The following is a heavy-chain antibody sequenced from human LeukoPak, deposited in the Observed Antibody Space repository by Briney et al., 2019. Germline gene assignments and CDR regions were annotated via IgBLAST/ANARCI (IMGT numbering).Heavy chain of an antibody. Sequence: GASVKVSCKASGYTFTSYGIIWVRQAPGQGLEWMGWISAYNGNTNYAQKLQGRVTMTTDTSTSTAYMELRSLRSDDTAVYYCARDPNDFWSVQPRFDYWGQGTLVTVSS. D-gene: IGHD3-3*01. CDR3: ARDPNDFWSVQPRFDY. CDR1: GYTFTSYG. CDR2: ISAYNGNT. V-gene: IGHV1-18*01. J-gene: IGHJ4*02.